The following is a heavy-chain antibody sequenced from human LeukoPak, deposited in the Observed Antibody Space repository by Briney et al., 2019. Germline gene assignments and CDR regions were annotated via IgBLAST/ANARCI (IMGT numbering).Heavy chain of an antibody. CDR1: GDSISNYY. J-gene: IGHJ4*02. CDR3: ARHPPRGDGGLPFDY. CDR2: IYSSGST. V-gene: IGHV4-59*01. Sequence: PSETLSLTCTVSGDSISNYYWSWIRQPPRKGLESIGSIYSSGSTNYNLSLRSRVTISVDTSKNQFSLKLSSVTAADTAMYYCARHPPRGDGGLPFDYWGQGTLVTVSS. D-gene: IGHD4-17*01.